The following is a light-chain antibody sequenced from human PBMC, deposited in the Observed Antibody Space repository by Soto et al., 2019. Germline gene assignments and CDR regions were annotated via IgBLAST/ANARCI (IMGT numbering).Light chain of an antibody. CDR3: PVWVIMTDNYV. V-gene: IGLV3-21*04. Sequence: SYELTQPPSVSVAPEKTATITCGGNNIGDKRVHWYRQKPGQAPVLLISYDSDRPSGIPERFSGSNSGNTATLTISRVEAGDEADYYCPVWVIMTDNYVFGGGTKLTVL. CDR1: NIGDKR. CDR2: YDS. J-gene: IGLJ1*01.